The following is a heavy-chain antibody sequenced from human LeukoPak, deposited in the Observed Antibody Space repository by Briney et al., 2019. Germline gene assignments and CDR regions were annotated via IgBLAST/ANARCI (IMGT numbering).Heavy chain of an antibody. D-gene: IGHD2-2*01. V-gene: IGHV4-38-2*01. CDR2: IYHSGTT. J-gene: IGHJ5*02. CDR3: ARFESTSGRGFDP. Sequence: SETLSLTCAVSGYSISSGYYGGWIRQPPGKGLEWIGIIYHSGTTYYNSSLKSRATISLDTSKNQFSLNLRSVTAADTAVYYCARFESTSGRGFDPWGQGTLVTFSS. CDR1: GYSISSGYY.